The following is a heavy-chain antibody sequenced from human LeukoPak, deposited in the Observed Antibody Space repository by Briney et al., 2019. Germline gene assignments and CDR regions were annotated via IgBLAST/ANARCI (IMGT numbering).Heavy chain of an antibody. CDR1: GFTFSSYS. CDR3: ARERGGYSYGYYYYYGMDV. V-gene: IGHV3-48*02. D-gene: IGHD5-18*01. Sequence: PGGSLRLSCAASGFTFSSYSMNWARQAPGKGLEWVSFITTSSSTIYYADSVKGRFTISRDNAKNSLYLQMNSLREEDTAVYYCARERGGYSYGYYYYYGMDVWGQGTTVTVSS. CDR2: ITTSSSTI. J-gene: IGHJ6*02.